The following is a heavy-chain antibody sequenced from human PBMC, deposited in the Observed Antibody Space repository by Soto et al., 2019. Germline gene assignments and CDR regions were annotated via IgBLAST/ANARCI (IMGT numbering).Heavy chain of an antibody. D-gene: IGHD4-17*01. V-gene: IGHV4-61*01. Sequence: SETLSLTCSVSGGSVSDKTYYWSWIRQPPGKSLEWIGYVYYSGTTNYNPSLKSRVTISVDLSKNRFSLRLSSVTTADTALYYCARTTAVPNTLRSRYFFDYWGPGTLVTVSS. J-gene: IGHJ4*02. CDR1: GGSVSDKTYY. CDR2: VYYSGTT. CDR3: ARTTAVPNTLRSRYFFDY.